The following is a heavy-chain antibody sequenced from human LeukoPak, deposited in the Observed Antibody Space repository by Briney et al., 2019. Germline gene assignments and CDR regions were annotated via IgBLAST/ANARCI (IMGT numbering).Heavy chain of an antibody. V-gene: IGHV3-30*02. J-gene: IGHJ5*02. CDR2: IRYDGSNK. CDR3: AGVEGGDWFDP. CDR1: GFTFSSYG. Sequence: PGGSLRLSCAASGFTFSSYGMHWVRQAPGKGLEWVAFIRYDGSNKYYADSVKGRFTISRDNSKNTLYLQMNSLRPEDTAVYYCAGVEGGDWFDPWGRGTLVTVSS. D-gene: IGHD3-16*01.